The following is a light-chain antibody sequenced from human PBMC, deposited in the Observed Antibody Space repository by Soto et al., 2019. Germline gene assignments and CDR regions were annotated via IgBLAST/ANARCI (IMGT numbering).Light chain of an antibody. CDR1: SSDVGGYNY. V-gene: IGLV2-14*01. J-gene: IGLJ1*01. CDR2: GVT. CDR3: NSYTSSSTFV. Sequence: QSALTQPASVSGSPGQSITISCTGTSSDVGGYNYVSWYQQRPGTAPKLMIYGVTNRPSGVSSRFSGSRSGNTASLTISGLQHEGEDEYSCNSYTSSSTFVFGTGTKVTVL.